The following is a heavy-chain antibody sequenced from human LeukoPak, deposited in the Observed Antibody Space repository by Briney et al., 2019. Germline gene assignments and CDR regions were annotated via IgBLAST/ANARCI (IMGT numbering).Heavy chain of an antibody. Sequence: PGGSLRLSCAASGFTFSSYAMSCVRQAPGKGLEWVSAISGSGGSTYYADSVKGRFTISRDNSKNTLYLQMNSLRAEDTAVYYCAKDGKYYDFWSGYYSRSYYYYMDVWGKGTTVTVSS. CDR3: AKDGKYYDFWSGYYSRSYYYYMDV. V-gene: IGHV3-23*01. J-gene: IGHJ6*03. D-gene: IGHD3-3*01. CDR2: ISGSGGST. CDR1: GFTFSSYA.